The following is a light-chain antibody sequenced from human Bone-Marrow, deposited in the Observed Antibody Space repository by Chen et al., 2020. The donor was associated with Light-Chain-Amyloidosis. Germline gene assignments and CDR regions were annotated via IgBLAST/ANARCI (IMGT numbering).Light chain of an antibody. CDR1: QSVLYSSNNKNY. V-gene: IGKV4-1*01. J-gene: IGKJ3*01. CDR2: WAS. Sequence: DIVMTQFPDSLAVSLGERATINCKSSQSVLYSSNNKNYLAWYQQKPGQPPKLLISWASTRESGVPDRFSGGGSGTDFTLTISSLQAEDVAVYYCQQYYSIPVTIGPGTKVD. CDR3: QQYYSIPVT.